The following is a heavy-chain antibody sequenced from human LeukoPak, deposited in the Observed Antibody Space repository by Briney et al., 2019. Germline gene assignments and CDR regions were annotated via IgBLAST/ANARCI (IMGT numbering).Heavy chain of an antibody. Sequence: GGSLRLSCAASGFTFTKYWMTWVRQAPGKGLEWAGNIKQDGSDKNYMDSVKGRFTISRDNTKNSVYLQMSSLRAEDTAVYYCARDYDFWSMRGAFDIWGQGTMVTVSS. CDR3: ARDYDFWSMRGAFDI. J-gene: IGHJ3*02. CDR1: GFTFTKYW. CDR2: IKQDGSDK. V-gene: IGHV3-7*01. D-gene: IGHD3-3*01.